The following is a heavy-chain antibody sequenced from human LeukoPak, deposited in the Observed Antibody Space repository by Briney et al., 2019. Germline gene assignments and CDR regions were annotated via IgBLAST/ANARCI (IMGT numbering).Heavy chain of an antibody. CDR2: IHYSGST. D-gene: IGHD3-22*01. CDR3: ARWGHFDTSGYFVVDY. J-gene: IGHJ4*02. V-gene: IGHV4-59*01. CDR1: DGSISSYY. Sequence: PSETLSLTCSISDGSISSYYWNWIRQSPGKGLEWIGHIHYSGSTHYNPSLQSRVSISIDTSKNHFSLKLRSVTAVDTAVYYCARWGHFDTSGYFVVDYWGQGTLVTASS.